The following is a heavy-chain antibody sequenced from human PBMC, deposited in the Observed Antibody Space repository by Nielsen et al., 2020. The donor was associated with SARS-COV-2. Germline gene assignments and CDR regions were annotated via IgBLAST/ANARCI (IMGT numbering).Heavy chain of an antibody. D-gene: IGHD3-22*01. V-gene: IGHV1-3*01. CDR2: INAGNGNT. J-gene: IGHJ4*02. CDR3: ARRPTPYYYDSSGCWSGYYFDY. Sequence: WVRQAPGQRLEWMGWINAGNGNTKYSQKFQGRVTITRDTSASTAYMELSSLRSEDTAVYYCARRPTPYYYDSSGCWSGYYFDYWGQGTLVTVSS.